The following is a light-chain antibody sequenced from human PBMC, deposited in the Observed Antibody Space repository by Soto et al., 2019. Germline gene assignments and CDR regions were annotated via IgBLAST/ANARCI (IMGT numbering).Light chain of an antibody. CDR1: QSIGSL. V-gene: IGKV1-5*03. Sequence: DIQMTQSPSTLSASVGDRVTITCRASQSIGSLFAWYQQKPGKAPKLLLYKASTLGSGVPSRFSGGGSATTYFITIISLQHDDYATYYCRQYNDYSPWTFGQGTKVEIK. CDR2: KAS. J-gene: IGKJ1*01. CDR3: RQYNDYSPWT.